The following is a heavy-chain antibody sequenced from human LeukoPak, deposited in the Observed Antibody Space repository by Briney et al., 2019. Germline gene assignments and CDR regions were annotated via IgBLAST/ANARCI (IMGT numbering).Heavy chain of an antibody. V-gene: IGHV3-7*01. J-gene: IGHJ4*02. D-gene: IGHD3-10*01. CDR2: IKQDGSAT. Sequence: PGGSLRLSCIASGFTFSTYWMSWVRQAPGKGLEWVANIKQDGSATYYVDSVKGRFTISRYNAKHSLYLQMNSLRDEDTAVYYCARHLWFGELSSLDYWGQGTLVTVSS. CDR1: GFTFSTYW. CDR3: ARHLWFGELSSLDY.